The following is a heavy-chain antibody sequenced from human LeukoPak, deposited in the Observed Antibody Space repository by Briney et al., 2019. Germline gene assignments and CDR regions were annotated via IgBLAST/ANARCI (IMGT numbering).Heavy chain of an antibody. CDR3: AKDMRGTPTTGYFDY. J-gene: IGHJ4*02. D-gene: IGHD1-1*01. CDR1: GFTFDDYA. V-gene: IGHV3-9*01. CDR2: ISWNSGSI. Sequence: GGSLRLSCAASGFTFDDYAMHWARQAPGKGLEWVSGISWNSGSIGYADSVKGRFTISRDNAKNSLYLQMNSLRAEDTALYYCAKDMRGTPTTGYFDYWGQGTLVTVSS.